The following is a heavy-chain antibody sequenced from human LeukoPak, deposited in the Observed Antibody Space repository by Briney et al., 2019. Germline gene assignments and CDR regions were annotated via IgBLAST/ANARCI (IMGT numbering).Heavy chain of an antibody. D-gene: IGHD3-22*01. Sequence: GASVKVSCKASGYTFTSYGISWVRQAPGQGLEWMGWISAYNGNTNYAQKLQGRVTMTTDTSTSTAYMELRSLRSEDTAVYYCAIGYYYDSSGYLPRDYWGQGTLVTVSS. J-gene: IGHJ4*02. CDR2: ISAYNGNT. CDR3: AIGYYYDSSGYLPRDY. CDR1: GYTFTSYG. V-gene: IGHV1-18*01.